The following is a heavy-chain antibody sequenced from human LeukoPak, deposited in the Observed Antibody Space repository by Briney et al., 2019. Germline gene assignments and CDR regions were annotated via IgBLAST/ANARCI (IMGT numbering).Heavy chain of an antibody. CDR3: TSPKYPVDY. CDR1: GFTFSGSA. CDR2: IRSKANSYAT. V-gene: IGHV3-73*01. Sequence: GGSLRLSCAASGFTFSGSAMHWVRQASGKGLEWVGRIRSKANSYATAYAALVKGRFTISRDDSKNTAYLQMNSLKTEDTAVYYCTSPKYPVDYWGQGTLVTVSS. J-gene: IGHJ4*02. D-gene: IGHD2-2*02.